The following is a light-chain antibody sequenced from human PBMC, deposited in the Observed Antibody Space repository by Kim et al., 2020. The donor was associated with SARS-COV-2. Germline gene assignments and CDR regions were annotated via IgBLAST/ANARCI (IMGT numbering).Light chain of an antibody. CDR1: QGISIY. Sequence: DIQLTQSPSSLSASVGDRVTITCRASQGISIYLAWFQQRPGKVPNLLIYGASTLQPGVPSRFSGSGSGTDFSLTITSLQPEDVATYYCQNYATVLPFTFGGGTKVDIK. J-gene: IGKJ4*01. CDR2: GAS. CDR3: QNYATVLPFT. V-gene: IGKV1-27*01.